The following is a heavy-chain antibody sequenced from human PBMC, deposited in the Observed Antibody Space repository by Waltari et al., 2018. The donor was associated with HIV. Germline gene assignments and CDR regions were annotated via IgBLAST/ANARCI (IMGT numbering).Heavy chain of an antibody. V-gene: IGHV4-30-4*01. CDR2: IYDSGST. CDR3: ARDCCDFWSGYSRHYYYGMDV. CDR1: GGSISSGDYF. J-gene: IGHJ6*02. Sequence: QVQLQESGPGLVTPSQTLSLTCTVSGGSISSGDYFWRWIRPPPGKGLEWIGYIYDSGSTYYNPSLKSRVTISVDTPKNQFSLKLSSVTAADTAVYYCARDCCDFWSGYSRHYYYGMDVWGQGTTVTVSS. D-gene: IGHD3-3*01.